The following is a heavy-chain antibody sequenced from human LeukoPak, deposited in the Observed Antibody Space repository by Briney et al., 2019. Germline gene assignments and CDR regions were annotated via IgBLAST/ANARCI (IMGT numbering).Heavy chain of an antibody. CDR2: IKQDGSEK. Sequence: GGSLRLSCAASGFTFSSYWMSWVRQAPGKGLEWVANIKQDGSEKYYVDSVKGRFTIPRDNAKNSLYLQMNSLRAEDTAVYYCARDSYLAAAGYKGIDYWGQGTLVTVSS. CDR1: GFTFSSYW. V-gene: IGHV3-7*03. J-gene: IGHJ4*02. CDR3: ARDSYLAAAGYKGIDY. D-gene: IGHD6-13*01.